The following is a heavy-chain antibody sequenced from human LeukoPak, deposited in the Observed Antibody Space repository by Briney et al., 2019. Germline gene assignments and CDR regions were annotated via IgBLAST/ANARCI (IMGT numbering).Heavy chain of an antibody. Sequence: ASVKVSCKASGGTFSSYAISWVRQAPGQGLEWMGRIIPILGIANYAQKFQGRVTITADKSTSTAYMELSSLRSEDTAAYYCARDRGAPYYYDSSGYYSHWGQGTLVTVSS. V-gene: IGHV1-69*04. CDR3: ARDRGAPYYYDSSGYYSH. CDR1: GGTFSSYA. J-gene: IGHJ4*02. D-gene: IGHD3-22*01. CDR2: IIPILGIA.